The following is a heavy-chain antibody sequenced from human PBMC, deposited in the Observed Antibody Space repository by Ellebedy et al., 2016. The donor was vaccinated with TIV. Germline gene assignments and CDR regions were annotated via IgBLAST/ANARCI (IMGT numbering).Heavy chain of an antibody. J-gene: IGHJ3*02. CDR1: GGTFKNDA. D-gene: IGHD1-26*01. CDR2: IIPILGMA. Sequence: ASVKVSCKASGGTFKNDAISWVRQVPGQGLEWTGRIIPILGMANYAQKLQGRVTMTTDTSTSTAYMELRSLRSDDTALYYCVRDRPYVIVGPVFDMWGQGTMVTVSS. V-gene: IGHV1-69*04. CDR3: VRDRPYVIVGPVFDM.